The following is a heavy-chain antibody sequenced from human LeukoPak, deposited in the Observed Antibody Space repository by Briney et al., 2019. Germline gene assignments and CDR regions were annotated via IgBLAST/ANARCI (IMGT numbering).Heavy chain of an antibody. CDR3: ARHVRTRVFDY. CDR1: GGSISSYY. V-gene: IGHV4-59*05. D-gene: IGHD2/OR15-2a*01. J-gene: IGHJ4*02. Sequence: SETLSLTCTVSGGSISSYYWSWIRQPAGKGLEWIGSIYYSGSTYYNPSLKSRVTISVDTSKNQFSLKLSSVTAADTAVYYCARHVRTRVFDYWGQGTLVTVSS. CDR2: IYYSGST.